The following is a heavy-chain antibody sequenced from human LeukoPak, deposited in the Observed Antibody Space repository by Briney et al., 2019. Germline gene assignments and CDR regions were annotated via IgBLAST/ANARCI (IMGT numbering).Heavy chain of an antibody. Sequence: KASETLSLTCAVYGGSFSGYYWSWIRQTPGKGLEWIGEINHSGSTNYNPSLKSRVSISVDTSRNQFSLKLTSVTAADTAVYHCATNPGGYCSSTRCYGEAPWGQGTLVTVSS. CDR3: ATNPGGYCSSTRCYGEAP. CDR2: INHSGST. J-gene: IGHJ5*02. CDR1: GGSFSGYY. V-gene: IGHV4-34*01. D-gene: IGHD2-2*01.